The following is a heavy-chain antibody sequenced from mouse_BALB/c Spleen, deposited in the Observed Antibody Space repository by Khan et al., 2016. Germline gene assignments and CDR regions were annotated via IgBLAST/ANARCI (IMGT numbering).Heavy chain of an antibody. CDR1: AYSITSGYS. V-gene: IGHV3-1*02. CDR2: IHYSGYT. D-gene: IGHD2-3*01. CDR3: ARNDGYYALDY. J-gene: IGHJ4*01. Sequence: EVQLQESGPDLVKPSQSLSLTCTVTAYSITSGYSWHWIRQFPGNKLEWMGYIHYSGYTNYNPSLKSRISITRDTSKNQFFLQWTSVTAEDTATYYCARNDGYYALDYWGQGTSVTVSS.